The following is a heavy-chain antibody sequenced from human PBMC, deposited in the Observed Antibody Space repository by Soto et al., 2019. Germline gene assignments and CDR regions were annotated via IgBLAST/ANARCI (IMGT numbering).Heavy chain of an antibody. V-gene: IGHV3-23*01. CDR2: VSSGGGAT. CDR3: ARDRLGFGDLGS. D-gene: IGHD3-10*01. J-gene: IGHJ4*02. Sequence: GRSMRLSCAASPFSFDSHAMTWSRQAPGTRLEWVATVSSGGGATYYSDSVKGRFTVSRANSNNTVSLHMDSTKADDAPRYYYARDRLGFGDLGSWGTGTLVAVSS. CDR1: PFSFDSHA.